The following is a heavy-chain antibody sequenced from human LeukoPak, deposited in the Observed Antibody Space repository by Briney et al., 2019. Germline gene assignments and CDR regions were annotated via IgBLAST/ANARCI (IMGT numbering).Heavy chain of an antibody. D-gene: IGHD6-13*01. CDR1: GFIFSTYG. Sequence: GGSLRLSCEASGFIFSTYGMHWVRQPPGKGLEWVAYIRYDGSEKYYVDSVKGRFTISRDNSKNTVYLQMNSLRPEDTAVYYCAKIGAAGSWNYFDYWGQGTPVTVSS. CDR3: AKIGAAGSWNYFDY. J-gene: IGHJ4*02. CDR2: IRYDGSEK. V-gene: IGHV3-30*02.